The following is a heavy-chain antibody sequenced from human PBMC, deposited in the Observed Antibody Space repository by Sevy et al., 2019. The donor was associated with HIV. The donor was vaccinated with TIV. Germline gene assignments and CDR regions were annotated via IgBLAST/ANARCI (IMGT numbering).Heavy chain of an antibody. CDR3: ARENWSRDNWFDP. CDR1: GFTVSSNY. J-gene: IGHJ5*02. V-gene: IGHV3-53*01. Sequence: GGSLRLSCAASGFTVSSNYMSWVRQAPGKGLEWVSVIYSGGSTYYADSVKGRFTISRDNSKNTLYLQMNSLIAEDTALYYGARENWSRDNWFDPWGQGTLVTVSS. CDR2: IYSGGST.